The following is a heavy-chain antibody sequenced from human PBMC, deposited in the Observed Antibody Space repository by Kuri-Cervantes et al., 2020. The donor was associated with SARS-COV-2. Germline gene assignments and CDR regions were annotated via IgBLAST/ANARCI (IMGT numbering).Heavy chain of an antibody. J-gene: IGHJ4*02. V-gene: IGHV4-34*01. CDR3: ARGRTTDLDS. CDR2: IPYTGTT. CDR1: GSSFSGYY. D-gene: IGHD4-17*01. Sequence: SETLSLTCVVSGSSFSGYYWSWIRQPPGKGLEWIGEIPYTGTTNYNASHKSRVIISLDMSKKQSSLRLTSVTAADTGLYFFARGRTTDLDSWGQGTLVTVSS.